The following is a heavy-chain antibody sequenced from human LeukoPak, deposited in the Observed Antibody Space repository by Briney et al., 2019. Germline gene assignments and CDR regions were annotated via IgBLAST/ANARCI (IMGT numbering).Heavy chain of an antibody. D-gene: IGHD4-17*01. CDR1: GFTVSSNY. Sequence: GGSLRLSCAASGFTVSSNYMSWVRQAPGKGLEWVSVIYSGGSTYYADSVKGRFTISRDNSKNTLYLQMNSLRAEDTAVYYCASGTTGSRPEFDYWGQGTLVTVSS. CDR2: IYSGGST. V-gene: IGHV3-66*02. CDR3: ASGTTGSRPEFDY. J-gene: IGHJ4*02.